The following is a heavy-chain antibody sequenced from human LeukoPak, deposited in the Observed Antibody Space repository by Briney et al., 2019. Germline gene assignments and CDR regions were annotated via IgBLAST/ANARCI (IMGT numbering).Heavy chain of an antibody. CDR1: GFTVSSNY. D-gene: IGHD3-22*01. CDR3: AKSRGIGDSSGYYFRTYYFDY. V-gene: IGHV3-53*01. Sequence: PGGSLSLSCVASGFTVSSNYMSWVRQAPGKGLEWVSVIYSGGRTYYADSVKGRFTISRDNSKNTLYLQMNSLRAEDTAVYYCAKSRGIGDSSGYYFRTYYFDYWGQGTLVTVSS. J-gene: IGHJ4*02. CDR2: IYSGGRT.